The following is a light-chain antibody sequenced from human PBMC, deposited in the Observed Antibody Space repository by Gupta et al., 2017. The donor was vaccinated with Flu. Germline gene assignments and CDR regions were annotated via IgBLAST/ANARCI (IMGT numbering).Light chain of an antibody. V-gene: IGKV3-11*01. J-gene: IGKJ1*01. CDR2: DAS. CDR1: QRVSSY. CDR3: QQRSNWPRT. Sequence: EIVLPHSPATLSLSPGERATLSCRASQRVSSYLAWYQQKPGQAPRLLIYDASNRATGIPARFSGSGSGTDFTLTISSLEPEDVAVYYCQQRSNWPRTFGQGTKVEIK.